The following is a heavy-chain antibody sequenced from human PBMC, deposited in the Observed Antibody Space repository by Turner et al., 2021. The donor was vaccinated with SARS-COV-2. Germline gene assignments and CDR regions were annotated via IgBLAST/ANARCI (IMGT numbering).Heavy chain of an antibody. Sequence: QVQLVESGGGVVPPGRSLRLSCAASGFTFCSYAMHWVRQAPGKGLECVAVISYDGSNKYYADSVKGRFTISRDNSKNTLYLQMNSLRAEDTAVYYCARDREDCSSTSCYEANWGQGTLVTVSS. CDR2: ISYDGSNK. V-gene: IGHV3-30-3*01. D-gene: IGHD2-2*01. J-gene: IGHJ4*02. CDR1: GFTFCSYA. CDR3: ARDREDCSSTSCYEAN.